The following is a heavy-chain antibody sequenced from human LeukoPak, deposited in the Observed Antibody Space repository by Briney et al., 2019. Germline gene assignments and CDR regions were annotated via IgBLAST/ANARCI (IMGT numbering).Heavy chain of an antibody. CDR3: AKGYSYGYDY. V-gene: IGHV3-23*01. J-gene: IGHJ4*02. D-gene: IGHD5-18*01. CDR2: ISGSGYST. CDR1: GFTFSSHA. Sequence: GGSLRLSCAASGFTFSSHAMSWVRQAPGKGLEWVSGISGSGYSTYYADSVKGRFTISRDISTNTLYVHLQMNSLRAEDTAVYYCAKGYSYGYDYWGQGTLLTVSS.